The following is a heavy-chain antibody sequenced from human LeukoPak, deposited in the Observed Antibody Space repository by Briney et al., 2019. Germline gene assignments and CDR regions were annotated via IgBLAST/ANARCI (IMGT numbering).Heavy chain of an antibody. CDR3: ATYVDTVRYDAFDV. Sequence: GGSLRLSCAASGFTFNNYWMDWVRQAPGKGLVWVSRIHPDGKNTAYADSVKGRFTISRDNARNTLFLQMNSLRTEDAAVYYCATYVDTVRYDAFDVWGQGTMVTVSS. CDR2: IHPDGKNT. J-gene: IGHJ3*01. D-gene: IGHD5-18*01. V-gene: IGHV3-74*01. CDR1: GFTFNNYW.